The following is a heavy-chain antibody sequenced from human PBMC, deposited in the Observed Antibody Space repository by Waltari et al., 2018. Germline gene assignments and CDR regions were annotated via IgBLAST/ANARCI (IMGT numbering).Heavy chain of an antibody. Sequence: QVQLQQWGAGRLKPSETLSLTCGVYGWSFSVYYWTWIRQTPGRGLEGVGEINHSGSSSYNPSLKSRVTMSVDTPKNQVSLKLSSVTAADTAVYYCARVHRYVEVAAYAFDFWGQGTLVTVSS. V-gene: IGHV4-34*01. D-gene: IGHD2-15*01. CDR3: ARVHRYVEVAAYAFDF. CDR2: INHSGSS. CDR1: GWSFSVYY. J-gene: IGHJ4*02.